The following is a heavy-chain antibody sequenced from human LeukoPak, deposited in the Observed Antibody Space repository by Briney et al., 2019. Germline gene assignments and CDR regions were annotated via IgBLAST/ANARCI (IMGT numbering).Heavy chain of an antibody. D-gene: IGHD1-1*01. J-gene: IGHJ4*02. V-gene: IGHV4-4*02. Sequence: PSETLSLTCDVSGASISRGSWWSWVRQPPGKGLEWIGEFSHSGITNFNPSLKSRLTISVDKSRNQFSLNLIPVTAAGTAVYFCARNGGHNQEHWGQGTLVSVSS. CDR3: ARNGGHNQEH. CDR1: GASISRGSW. CDR2: FSHSGIT.